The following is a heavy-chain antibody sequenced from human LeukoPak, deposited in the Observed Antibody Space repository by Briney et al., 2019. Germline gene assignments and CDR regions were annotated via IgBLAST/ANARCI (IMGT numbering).Heavy chain of an antibody. CDR1: GFTFSSYA. V-gene: IGHV3-23*01. J-gene: IGHJ4*02. CDR3: ARSRYDVVYFDY. Sequence: GGSLRLSCAASGFTFSSYAMSWVRQAPGKGLEWVSAISGSGGSTYYADSVEGRFTISRDNAKNSLYLQMNSLRAEDTAVYYCARSRYDVVYFDYWGQGTLVTVSS. D-gene: IGHD3-3*01. CDR2: ISGSGGST.